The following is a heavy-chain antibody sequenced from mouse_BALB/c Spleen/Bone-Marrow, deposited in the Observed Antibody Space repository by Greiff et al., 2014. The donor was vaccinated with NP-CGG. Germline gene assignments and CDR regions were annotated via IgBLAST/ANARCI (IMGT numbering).Heavy chain of an antibody. CDR3: AFYYDYDVGY. Sequence: VQLQQSGAELVKPGASVKSSCTASGFNIKDTYMHWVKQRPEQGLEWIGRIDPANGNTKYDPKFQGKATITADTSSNTAYLQFSSLTSEDTAVYYCAFYYDYDVGYWGQGTTLTVSS. D-gene: IGHD2-4*01. CDR2: IDPANGNT. CDR1: GFNIKDTY. J-gene: IGHJ2*01. V-gene: IGHV14-3*02.